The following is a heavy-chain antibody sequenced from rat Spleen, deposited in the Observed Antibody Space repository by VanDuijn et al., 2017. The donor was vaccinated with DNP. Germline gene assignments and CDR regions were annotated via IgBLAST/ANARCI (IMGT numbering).Heavy chain of an antibody. J-gene: IGHJ2*01. CDR3: ATHAPPGYFDY. V-gene: IGHV5-31*01. CDR1: GFTFNKYW. D-gene: IGHD3-1*01. CDR2: ITSSGDTT. Sequence: EVQLVESGGGLVQPGRSLKLSCVASGFTFNKYWMTWIRQVPGKGLEWIASITSSGDTTYYSDSVKGRFTISRENAKSTLYLQMDSLRSEEPATYDCATHAPPGYFDYWGQGVMVTVSS.